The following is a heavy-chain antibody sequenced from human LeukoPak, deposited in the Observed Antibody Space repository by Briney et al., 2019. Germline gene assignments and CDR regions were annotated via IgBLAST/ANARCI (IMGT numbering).Heavy chain of an antibody. Sequence: GESLKISCEGSGYTFTASWLGWVRQMPGKGLEWMGIIYPGDSDTRYSPSFQGQVTISADKSISTAYLQWSSLKASDTAMYYCARSSVVVTADAEYFQHWGQGTLVTVSS. J-gene: IGHJ1*01. CDR3: ARSSVVVTADAEYFQH. D-gene: IGHD2-21*02. V-gene: IGHV5-51*01. CDR1: GYTFTASW. CDR2: IYPGDSDT.